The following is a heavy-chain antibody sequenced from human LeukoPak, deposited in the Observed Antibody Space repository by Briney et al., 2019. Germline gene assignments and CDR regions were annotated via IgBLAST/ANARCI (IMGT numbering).Heavy chain of an antibody. CDR3: AKVYTYYDFWSGYYDDY. V-gene: IGHV3-30*02. Sequence: GGSLRLSCAASGFTFSSYWMSWVRQAPGKGLEWGAFIRYDGSNKYYADSVKGRFTISRDNSKNTLYLQMNSLRAEDTAVYYCAKVYTYYDFWSGYYDDYWGQGTLVTVSS. CDR2: IRYDGSNK. D-gene: IGHD3-3*01. J-gene: IGHJ4*02. CDR1: GFTFSSYW.